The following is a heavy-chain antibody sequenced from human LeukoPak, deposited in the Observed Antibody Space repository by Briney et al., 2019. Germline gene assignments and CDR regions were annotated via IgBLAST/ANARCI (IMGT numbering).Heavy chain of an antibody. CDR1: GGSTNTYC. CDR2: IYPSGST. V-gene: IGHV4-4*07. D-gene: IGHD5-12*01. Sequence: SETLSLTCTVSGGSTNTYCWSWIRQPAEKGLEWIWGIYPSGSTYYNPSLKSRVTISIDKSKSQFSLRLTSVTAADTAVYYCARDRSGYSEYYFDYWGQGSLVTVSS. CDR3: ARDRSGYSEYYFDY. J-gene: IGHJ4*02.